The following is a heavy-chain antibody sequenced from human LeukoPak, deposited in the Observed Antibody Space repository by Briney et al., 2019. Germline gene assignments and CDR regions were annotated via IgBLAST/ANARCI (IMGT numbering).Heavy chain of an antibody. CDR2: IYYGGST. V-gene: IGHV4-61*08. CDR1: GGSISSGGYS. CDR3: ARARGSGWYYFDY. J-gene: IGHJ4*02. Sequence: SETLSLTCAVSGGSISSGGYSWSWIRQPPGKGLEWIGYIYYGGSTNYNPSLKSRVTISVDTSKNQFSLKLSSVTAADTAVYYCARARGSGWYYFDYWGQGTLVTVSS. D-gene: IGHD6-19*01.